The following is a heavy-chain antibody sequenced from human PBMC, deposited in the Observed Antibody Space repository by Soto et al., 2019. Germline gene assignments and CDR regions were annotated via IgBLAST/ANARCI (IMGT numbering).Heavy chain of an antibody. CDR1: GYTFTSYA. CDR2: INAGNGNT. Sequence: QVQLVQSGAEVKKPGASVKVSCKASGYTFTSYAMHWVRQAPGQSLEWMGWINAGNGNTKYSQKFQGRVTITRDTSASTAYMELSSLRSEDTAVYYCARDRGGWAFDIWGQGTMVTVSS. CDR3: ARDRGGWAFDI. J-gene: IGHJ3*02. D-gene: IGHD6-19*01. V-gene: IGHV1-3*01.